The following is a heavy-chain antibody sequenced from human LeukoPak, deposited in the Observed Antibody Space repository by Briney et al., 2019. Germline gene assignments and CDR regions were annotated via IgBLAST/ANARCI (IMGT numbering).Heavy chain of an antibody. J-gene: IGHJ4*02. CDR2: ISVDGDTT. CDR1: GFSFSNYA. D-gene: IGHD3-16*01. V-gene: IGHV3-23*01. CDR3: ARHFFGGPFDY. Sequence: PGGSLRLSCAASGFSFSNYAMSWVRLAPGKGLEWVSAISVDGDTTYYADSVKGRLTISRDNSKNTLYLQTNSLRAEDTAVYYCARHFFGGPFDYWGQGTLVTVSS.